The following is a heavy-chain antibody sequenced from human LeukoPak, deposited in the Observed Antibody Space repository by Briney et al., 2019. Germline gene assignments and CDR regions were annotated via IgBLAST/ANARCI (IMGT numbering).Heavy chain of an antibody. V-gene: IGHV4-59*08. J-gene: IGHJ2*01. CDR2: IYYTGST. Sequence: SETLSLTCTISGGSISTYYWSWIRQPPGQGLEWIGYIYYTGSTNYNPSLKSRVTFSVDTSKNHFSLKLTSVTAADTAVYYCARREDFWYFDLWGRGTLVTVSS. CDR1: GGSISTYY. CDR3: ARREDFWYFDL.